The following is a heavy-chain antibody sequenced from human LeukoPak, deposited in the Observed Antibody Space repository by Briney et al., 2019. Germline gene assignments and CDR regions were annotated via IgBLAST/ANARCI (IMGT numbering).Heavy chain of an antibody. J-gene: IGHJ4*02. CDR3: ARDTIQPGLIDD. CDR1: GFSFSLYA. D-gene: IGHD2-2*01. Sequence: PGGSLRLSCAASGFSFSLYAMNWVRQAPGKGLEWTSYINSGGDDIHYAASVRGRFTISRDDAGNTLFLQLSSLRAEDTAVYYCARDTIQPGLIDDWGQGTLVTVSS. CDR2: INSGGDDI. V-gene: IGHV3-21*05.